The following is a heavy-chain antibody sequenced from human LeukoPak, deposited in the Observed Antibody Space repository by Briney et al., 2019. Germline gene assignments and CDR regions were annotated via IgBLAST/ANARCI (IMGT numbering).Heavy chain of an antibody. Sequence: PSETLSLTCTVSGGSISSGDYYWSWIRQPPGKGLEWIGYIYYSGSTYYNPSLKSRVTISVDTSKNQFSLKLSSVTAADTAVYYCARASEREAVAGFDYWGQGTLVTVSS. D-gene: IGHD6-19*01. J-gene: IGHJ4*02. V-gene: IGHV4-30-4*02. CDR3: ARASEREAVAGFDY. CDR1: GGSISSGDYY. CDR2: IYYSGST.